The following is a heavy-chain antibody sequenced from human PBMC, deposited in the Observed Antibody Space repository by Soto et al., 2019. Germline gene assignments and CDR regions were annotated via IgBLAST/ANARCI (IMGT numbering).Heavy chain of an antibody. CDR1: GYTFTSYY. J-gene: IGHJ4*02. CDR2: INPSGGST. V-gene: IGHV1-46*01. CDR3: VSSGYCSGGSCYVFDY. D-gene: IGHD2-15*01. Sequence: ASVKVSCKASGYTFTSYYMHWVRQAPGQGLEWMGIINPSGGSTSYAQKFQGRVTMTRDTSTSTVYMELSSLRSEDTAVYYCVSSGYCSGGSCYVFDYWGQGTLVTVSS.